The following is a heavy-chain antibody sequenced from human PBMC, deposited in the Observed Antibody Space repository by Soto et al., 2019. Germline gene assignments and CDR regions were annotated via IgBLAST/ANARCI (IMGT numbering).Heavy chain of an antibody. CDR1: GFTLCSYA. V-gene: IGHV3-23*01. J-gene: IGHJ6*02. Sequence: PGGSPRLSCAASGFTLCSYALSWVRQAPGKGLEWVSAISGSGGSTYYADSVKGRFTISRDNSKNTLYLQMNSLRAEDTAVYYCAKDPRYNWNFGGMDVWGQGTTVTVSS. CDR3: AKDPRYNWNFGGMDV. D-gene: IGHD1-7*01. CDR2: ISGSGGST.